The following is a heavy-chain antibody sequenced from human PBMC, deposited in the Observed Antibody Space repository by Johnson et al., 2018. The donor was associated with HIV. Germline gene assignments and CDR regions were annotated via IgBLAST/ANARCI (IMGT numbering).Heavy chain of an antibody. CDR1: GFTFSSYG. Sequence: QVQLVESGGGVAQPGGSLRLSCVASGFTFSSYGMHWVRQAPGKGLEWVAFIRNDGSKKYYADSVKGRFTISRDNAKNTLLLQMNSLRAEDTAVYYCARGGSAARGNWNCGGDCSTFLLLDAFDIWGQGTMVTVSS. CDR3: ARGGSAARGNWNCGGDCSTFLLLDAFDI. V-gene: IGHV3-30*02. CDR2: IRNDGSKK. J-gene: IGHJ3*02. D-gene: IGHD2-21*02.